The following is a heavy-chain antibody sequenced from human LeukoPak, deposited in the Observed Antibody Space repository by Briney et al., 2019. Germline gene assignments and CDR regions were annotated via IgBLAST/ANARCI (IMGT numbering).Heavy chain of an antibody. Sequence: PSETLSLTCTVSGGSISSSSYYWGWIRQPPGKGLEWIGSIYYSGSTYYNPSLKSRVTISVDTSKNQFSLKLSSVTAADTAVYYCARDGYNFETAEYFQHWGQGTLVTVSS. CDR2: IYYSGST. CDR3: ARDGYNFETAEYFQH. CDR1: GGSISSSSYY. D-gene: IGHD5-24*01. J-gene: IGHJ1*01. V-gene: IGHV4-39*07.